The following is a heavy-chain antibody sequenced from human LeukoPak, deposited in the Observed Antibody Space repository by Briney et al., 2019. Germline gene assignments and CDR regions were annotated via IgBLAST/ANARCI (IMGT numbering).Heavy chain of an antibody. J-gene: IGHJ4*02. CDR2: ISSSSSHI. CDR3: AKDAGSQWLAFFFDY. Sequence: KSGGSLRLSCAASGFTFSSYSMNWVRQAPGKGLEWVSSISSSSSHIYYADSVKGRFTISRGNAKNSLYLQMNSLRAEDTALYYCAKDAGSQWLAFFFDYWGQGTLVTVSS. CDR1: GFTFSSYS. D-gene: IGHD6-19*01. V-gene: IGHV3-21*04.